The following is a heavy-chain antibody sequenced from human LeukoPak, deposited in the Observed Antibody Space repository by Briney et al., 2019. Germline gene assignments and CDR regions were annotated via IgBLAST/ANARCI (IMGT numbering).Heavy chain of an antibody. Sequence: GGSLRLSCAASGFTFSSYEMNWVRQAPGKGLEWVSYITASGNPIYYADSVKGRFTISRDNAKNSLYLQMNSLRAEDTAVYYCARLYGANVGYLDYWGQGTLVTVSS. D-gene: IGHD4-23*01. J-gene: IGHJ4*02. CDR1: GFTFSSYE. CDR2: ITASGNPI. CDR3: ARLYGANVGYLDY. V-gene: IGHV3-48*03.